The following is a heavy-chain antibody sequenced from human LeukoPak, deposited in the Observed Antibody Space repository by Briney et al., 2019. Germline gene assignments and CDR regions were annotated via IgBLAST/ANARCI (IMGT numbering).Heavy chain of an antibody. D-gene: IGHD6-19*01. CDR2: ITGSGAFT. V-gene: IGHV3-23*01. J-gene: IGHJ4*02. CDR1: GFTFITYS. CDR3: AKRSAESSGYFDY. Sequence: GGTLRLSCAASGFTFITYSMTWVRQAPGRGLEWVSAITGSGAFTDYADSVKGRFTISRDNPKNTLYLQMNSLRAEDTAVYYCAKRSAESSGYFDYWGQGTLVTVSS.